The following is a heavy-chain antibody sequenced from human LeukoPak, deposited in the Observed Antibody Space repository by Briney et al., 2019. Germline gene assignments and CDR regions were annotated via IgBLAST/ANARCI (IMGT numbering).Heavy chain of an antibody. CDR1: GGSISSSSYY. J-gene: IGHJ6*02. Sequence: SETLSLTCTVSGGSISSSSYYWGWIRQPPGKGLEWIGSIYYSGSTYYNPPLKSRVTISVDTSKNQFSLKLSSVTAADTAVYYCARDVGSLQWLGSGMDVWGQGTTVTVSS. V-gene: IGHV4-39*02. CDR3: ARDVGSLQWLGSGMDV. CDR2: IYYSGST. D-gene: IGHD6-19*01.